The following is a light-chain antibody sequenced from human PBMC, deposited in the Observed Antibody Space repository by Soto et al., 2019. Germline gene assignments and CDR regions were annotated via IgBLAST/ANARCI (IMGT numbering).Light chain of an antibody. V-gene: IGLV1-47*01. CDR1: SSNIESNY. CDR3: AAWDVSLSALA. J-gene: IGLJ3*02. Sequence: QSVLTQPPSASGTPGQRVTISCSGSSSNIESNYVYWYQQLPGSAPKLLIYRNDQRPSGVPDRFSGSKSGTSASLAISGLRSEDEADYYCAAWDVSLSALAFGGGTQLTVL. CDR2: RND.